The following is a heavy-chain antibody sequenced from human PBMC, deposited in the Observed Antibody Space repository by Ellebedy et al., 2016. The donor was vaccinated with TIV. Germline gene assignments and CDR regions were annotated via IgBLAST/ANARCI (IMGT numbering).Heavy chain of an antibody. Sequence: GESLKISCAASGFMFRRHIMHWVRQAPGKGPEWLSFITYDGSNKQYADSVKGRFTISRDNSKNTLYLQMDSLRLEDTAVYYCAKESNGFDIWGQGTMVTVSS. CDR1: GFMFRRHI. D-gene: IGHD6-6*01. CDR3: AKESNGFDI. J-gene: IGHJ3*02. CDR2: ITYDGSNK. V-gene: IGHV3-30*01.